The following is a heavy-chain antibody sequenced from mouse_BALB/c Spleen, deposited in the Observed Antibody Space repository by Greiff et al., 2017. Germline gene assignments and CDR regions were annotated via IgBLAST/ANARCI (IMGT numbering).Heavy chain of an antibody. CDR1: GFNIKDTY. V-gene: IGHV14-3*02. CDR2: IDPANGNT. D-gene: IGHD1-1*01. Sequence: EVQLVESGAELVKPGASVKLSCTASGFNIKDTYMHWVKQRPEQGLEWIGRIDPANGNTKYDPKFQGKATITADTSSNTAYLQLSSLTSEDTAVYYCARKLSTGAMDYWGQGTSVTVSS. CDR3: ARKLSTGAMDY. J-gene: IGHJ4*01.